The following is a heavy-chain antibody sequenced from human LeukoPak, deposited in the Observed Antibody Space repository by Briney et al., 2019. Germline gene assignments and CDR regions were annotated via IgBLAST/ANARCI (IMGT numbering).Heavy chain of an antibody. J-gene: IGHJ3*02. CDR2: TYYSGSA. CDR1: GVSMSSGSYY. Sequence: PSETLSLTCTVSGVSMSSGSYYWSWIRHHPGKGLEWIGLTYYSGSADYNPSLKSRVTISVATSENQFSLKLSSVTAADTAVYYCARGEKRFLERFLDTFDIWGQGTVVTVSS. CDR3: ARGEKRFLERFLDTFDI. D-gene: IGHD3-3*01. V-gene: IGHV4-31*03.